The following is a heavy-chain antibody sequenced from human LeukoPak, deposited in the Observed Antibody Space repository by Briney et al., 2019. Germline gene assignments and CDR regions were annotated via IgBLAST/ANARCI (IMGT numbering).Heavy chain of an antibody. Sequence: GGSLRLSCAASGFTFSSYWMHWVRQAPGKGLVWVSRIKSDGSSTSYADSVKGRFTISRDNAKNTLYLQMNSLRAEDTAVYYCTRDTLYCSGGYCYHDIWGQGTMVTVSS. J-gene: IGHJ3*02. CDR2: IKSDGSST. D-gene: IGHD2-15*01. CDR3: TRDTLYCSGGYCYHDI. V-gene: IGHV3-74*01. CDR1: GFTFSSYW.